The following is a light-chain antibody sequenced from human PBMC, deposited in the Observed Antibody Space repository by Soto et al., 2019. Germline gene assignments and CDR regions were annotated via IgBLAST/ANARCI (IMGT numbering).Light chain of an antibody. J-gene: IGKJ1*01. CDR1: QSVSSSY. CDR2: DAS. V-gene: IGKV3D-20*02. CDR3: QQRSDWPT. Sequence: EIVLTPSPGTLSLSPGERATLSCRASQSVSSSYLAWYQQKPGQAPRLLIYDASNRATGIPARFSGSGSGTDFSLTINSLEPEDFAVYYCQQRSDWPTFGQGTKVDIK.